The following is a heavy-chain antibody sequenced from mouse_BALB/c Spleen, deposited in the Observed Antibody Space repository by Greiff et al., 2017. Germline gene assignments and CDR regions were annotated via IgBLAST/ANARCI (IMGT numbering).Heavy chain of an antibody. Sequence: DVKLVESGPGLVKPSQSLSLTCTVTGYSITSDYAWNLIRQFPGNKLEWMGYISYSGSTSYNPSHKSRISNTRDTSKNQFFLQLNSVTTEDTATYYCARCGNGVRVAMDYWGQGTSVTVSS. V-gene: IGHV3-2*02. CDR3: ARCGNGVRVAMDY. CDR1: GYSITSDYA. D-gene: IGHD2-14*01. CDR2: ISYSGST. J-gene: IGHJ4*01.